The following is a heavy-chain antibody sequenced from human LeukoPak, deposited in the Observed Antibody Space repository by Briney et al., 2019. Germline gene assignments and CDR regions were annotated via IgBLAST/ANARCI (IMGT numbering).Heavy chain of an antibody. J-gene: IGHJ6*03. V-gene: IGHV3-23*01. D-gene: IGHD3-10*01. CDR1: EFTFSSYG. CDR2: ISGSGGST. CDR3: AKPGAPSYYYYYMDV. Sequence: PGGSLRLSCAASEFTFSSYGMHWVRQAPGKGLEWVSAISGSGGSTYYADSVKGRFTISRDNSKNTLYLQMNSLRAEDTAVYYCAKPGAPSYYYYYMDVWGKGTTVTISS.